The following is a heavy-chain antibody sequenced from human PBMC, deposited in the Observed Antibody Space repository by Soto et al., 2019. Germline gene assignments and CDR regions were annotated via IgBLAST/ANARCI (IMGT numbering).Heavy chain of an antibody. V-gene: IGHV1-18*04. Sequence: VASVKVSCKASGYTFTAYYIHWVRQAPGQGLEWMGWISAYNGNTNYAQKLQGRVTMTTDTSTSTAYMELRSLRSDDTAVYYCARSQVAYSGYADYWGQGTLVTVSS. D-gene: IGHD5-12*01. CDR3: ARSQVAYSGYADY. J-gene: IGHJ4*02. CDR2: ISAYNGNT. CDR1: GYTFTAYY.